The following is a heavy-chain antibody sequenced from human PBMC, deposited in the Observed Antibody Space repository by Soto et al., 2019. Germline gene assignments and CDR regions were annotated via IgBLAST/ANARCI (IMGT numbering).Heavy chain of an antibody. CDR1: GYTLTTFF. D-gene: IGHD1-26*01. J-gene: IGHJ6*02. CDR3: GRKAIVAGATTGMDV. CDR2: INPGYPAGRST. Sequence: QVQLVQSGAEVKKPGASVKVSCKASGYTLTTFFMHWVRQAPGQGLEWMGVINPGYPAGRSTTYSRKFQGSVTMATETSTRTVNLELSRLRSDETAGYYCGRKAIVAGATTGMDVWGQGTRVT. V-gene: IGHV1-46*01.